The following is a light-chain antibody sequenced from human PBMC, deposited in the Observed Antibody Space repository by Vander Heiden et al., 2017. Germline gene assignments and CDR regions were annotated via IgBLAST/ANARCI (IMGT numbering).Light chain of an antibody. CDR2: DAS. J-gene: IGKJ4*01. CDR3: QQRSNWPLLT. CDR1: QSVSSY. Sequence: EFVLPQSPPTLSLSQGERATLAGRASQSVSSYLAWYQQKPGQAPRLLIYDASNRATGIPARFSGSGSGTDFTLTISSLEPEDFAVYYCQQRSNWPLLTFGGGTKVEIK. V-gene: IGKV3-11*01.